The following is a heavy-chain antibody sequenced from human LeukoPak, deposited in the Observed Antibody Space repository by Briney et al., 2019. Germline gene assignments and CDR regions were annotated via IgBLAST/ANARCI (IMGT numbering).Heavy chain of an antibody. CDR2: IYSGGST. CDR1: GFTVSSNY. D-gene: IGHD3-22*01. Sequence: GGSLRLSCAASGFTVSSNYMSWVRQAPGKGLEWVSVIYSGGSTYYADSVKGRFTISRDNSKNTLYLQMNSLRAEDTAVYYCARDLAWYDSSGTWGQGTLVTVSS. CDR3: ARDLAWYDSSGT. V-gene: IGHV3-53*01. J-gene: IGHJ4*02.